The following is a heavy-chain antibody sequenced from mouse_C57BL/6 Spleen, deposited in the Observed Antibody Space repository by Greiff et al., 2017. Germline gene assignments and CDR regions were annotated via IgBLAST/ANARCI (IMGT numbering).Heavy chain of an antibody. D-gene: IGHD2-4*01. CDR1: GYTFTSYW. Sequence: QVQLQQPGTELVKPGASVKLSCKASGYTFTSYWMHWVKQRPGQGLEWIGNINPSNGGTNYNEKFKSKATLTVDKSSSPAYMQLSSLTSEDSAVYYCARSSYYEYDVGYYFDYWGQGTTLTVSS. J-gene: IGHJ2*01. V-gene: IGHV1-53*01. CDR3: ARSSYYEYDVGYYFDY. CDR2: INPSNGGT.